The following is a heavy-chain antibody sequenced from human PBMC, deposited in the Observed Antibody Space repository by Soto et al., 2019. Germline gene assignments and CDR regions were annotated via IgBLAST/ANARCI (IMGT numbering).Heavy chain of an antibody. CDR1: GYTFTSYA. J-gene: IGHJ4*02. D-gene: IGHD3-9*01. Sequence: ASVKVSCKASGYTFTSYAMHWVRQAPGQRLEWMGWINAGNGNTKYSQKFQGRVTITRDTSASTAYMELSSLRSEDTAVYYCARSLRYFDWLLGDFDYWCQGTLVTVS. CDR3: ARSLRYFDWLLGDFDY. CDR2: INAGNGNT. V-gene: IGHV1-3*01.